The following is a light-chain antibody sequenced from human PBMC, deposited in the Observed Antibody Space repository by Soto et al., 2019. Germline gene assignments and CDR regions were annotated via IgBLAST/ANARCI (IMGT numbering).Light chain of an antibody. V-gene: IGKV3-20*01. Sequence: EIVLTHSPGTLSLSPGGRPSLSGSASQIVIDNYLAWYQQKPGQAPRLVVYGASSRATGVPDRFSASGSGTDFTLTISRLEPEDFAVYYCQQYAKAPLTFGQGTKV. CDR1: QIVIDNY. J-gene: IGKJ1*01. CDR2: GAS. CDR3: QQYAKAPLT.